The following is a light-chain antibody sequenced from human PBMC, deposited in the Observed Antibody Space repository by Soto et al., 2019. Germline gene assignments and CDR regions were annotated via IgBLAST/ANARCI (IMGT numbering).Light chain of an antibody. J-gene: IGKJ2*01. V-gene: IGKV3-15*01. CDR1: QSVSSN. CDR3: QQYNDWRT. CDR2: GAS. Sequence: EIVMTQSPATLSVSPGERATLSCRASQSVSSNLAWYQQKPGQAPRLLVYGASTRATGIPARFSGSGSGTEFTLTISSLQSEDFACYYCQQYNDWRTFGQGTKLEIK.